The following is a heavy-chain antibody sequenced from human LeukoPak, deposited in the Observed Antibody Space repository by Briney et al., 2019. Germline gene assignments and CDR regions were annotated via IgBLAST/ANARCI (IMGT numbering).Heavy chain of an antibody. Sequence: ASVEVSCKASGGTFSSYAISWVRQAPGQGLEWMGWINTNTGNPTYVQGFRGRFVFSLDTSVNTAYLQISSLKADDTAVYYCARGDWVAWGQGTLVTVSA. CDR1: GGTFSSYA. CDR2: INTNTGNP. CDR3: ARGDWVA. V-gene: IGHV7-4-1*02. D-gene: IGHD3-9*01. J-gene: IGHJ4*02.